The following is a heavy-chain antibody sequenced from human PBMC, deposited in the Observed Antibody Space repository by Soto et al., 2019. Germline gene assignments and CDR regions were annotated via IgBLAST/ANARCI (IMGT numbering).Heavy chain of an antibody. J-gene: IGHJ1*01. CDR3: ARGTMAGNEVPGD. CDR2: INLDGSEK. D-gene: IGHD1-1*01. Sequence: EGQLVESGGGLVQPGGSLRLSCQVSGFTFRSYWMTWVRRAPGKGLEWVANINLDGSEKYYVDAVKGRFTISRDNAKISLPLDLRDLRANDTAVYYCARGTMAGNEVPGDWGQGTLVTVSS. V-gene: IGHV3-7*05. CDR1: GFTFRSYW.